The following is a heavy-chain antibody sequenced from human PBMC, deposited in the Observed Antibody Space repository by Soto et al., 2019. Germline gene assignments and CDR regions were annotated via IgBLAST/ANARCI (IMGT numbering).Heavy chain of an antibody. CDR1: GDTVKVFL. V-gene: IGHV4-59*02. J-gene: IGHJ4*02. D-gene: IGHD6-6*01. CDR2: IYYSGST. CDR3: ARVGGVAARTFAY. Sequence: PSGSLALACTVSGDTVKVFLGSWFRQPPGKGLEWIGYIYYSGSTDYNPSLKGRVTISVDTSKNQFSLKLRSVTAADTDVYYCARVGGVAARTFAYRGQGTLVPVTS.